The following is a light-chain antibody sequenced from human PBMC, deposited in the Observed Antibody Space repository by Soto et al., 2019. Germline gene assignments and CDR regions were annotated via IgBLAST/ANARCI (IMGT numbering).Light chain of an antibody. J-gene: IGLJ2*01. CDR2: DNN. V-gene: IGLV1-51*01. CDR3: GTWDSSLSAVV. Sequence: QSVLTQPPSVSAAPGQKVTISCSGSSSNIWNYYVSVSWYQQLPGTAPKLLIYDNNKRPSGIPDRFSGSKSGTSATLGITGLQTGDEADYYCGTWDSSLSAVVFGGGTKLTVL. CDR1: SSNIWNYY.